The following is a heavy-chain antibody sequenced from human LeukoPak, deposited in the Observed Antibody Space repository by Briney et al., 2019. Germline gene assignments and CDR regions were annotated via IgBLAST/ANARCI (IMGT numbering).Heavy chain of an antibody. D-gene: IGHD3-16*01. CDR2: ISGSGGST. CDR3: ARVAQGDYYYYYMDV. CDR1: GFTFSSYG. J-gene: IGHJ6*03. V-gene: IGHV3-23*01. Sequence: PGGSLRLSCAASGFTFSSYGMSWVRQAPGKGLEWVSAISGSGGSTYYADSVKGRFTISRDNAKNTLYLQMNSLRAEDTALYYCARVAQGDYYYYYMDVWGKGTTVTVSS.